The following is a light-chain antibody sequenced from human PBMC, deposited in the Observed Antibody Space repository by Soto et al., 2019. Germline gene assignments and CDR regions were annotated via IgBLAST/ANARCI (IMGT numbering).Light chain of an antibody. Sequence: QSVLTQPPSASGTPGQRVTISCSGSSSNIGSNTVNWYQQLPGTAPKLLIYNNNQRPSGVPDRFSGSKSGTSASLAICGLQSEDEADYYCAARDDSLNGLVFGTGTKLTVL. CDR1: SSNIGSNT. V-gene: IGLV1-44*01. CDR2: NNN. J-gene: IGLJ1*01. CDR3: AARDDSLNGLV.